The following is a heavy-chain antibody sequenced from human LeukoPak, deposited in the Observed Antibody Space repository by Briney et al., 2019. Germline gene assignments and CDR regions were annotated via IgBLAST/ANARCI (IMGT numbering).Heavy chain of an antibody. CDR2: IKQDGSER. Sequence: PGGSLRLSCAASGFTFSSYWMSWVRQAPGKGLEWVANIKQDGSERYYVDSVKGRFTISRDNAKNSLYLQMNSLRAEDTAVYYCARAITYYYDSSGYSWGHRTLVTVSS. CDR3: ARAITYYYDSSGYS. J-gene: IGHJ4*03. D-gene: IGHD3-22*01. V-gene: IGHV3-7*04. CDR1: GFTFSSYW.